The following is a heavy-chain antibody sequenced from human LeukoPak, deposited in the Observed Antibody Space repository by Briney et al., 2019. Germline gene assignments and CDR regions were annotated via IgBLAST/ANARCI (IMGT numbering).Heavy chain of an antibody. CDR2: ISSSSTAI. CDR1: GFTFSKYN. Sequence: GGSLRLSCAASGFTFSKYNMNWVRQAPGKGLEWVSYISSSSTAIYYADSVKGRFTISRDNAKNSLFLHMYTLRAEDTALYYCARSKNGDYDYWGQGTLVTVSS. CDR3: ARSKNGDYDY. J-gene: IGHJ4*02. D-gene: IGHD4-17*01. V-gene: IGHV3-48*01.